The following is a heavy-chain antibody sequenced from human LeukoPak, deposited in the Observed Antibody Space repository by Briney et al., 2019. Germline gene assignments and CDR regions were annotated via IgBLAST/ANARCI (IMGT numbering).Heavy chain of an antibody. CDR2: IYTSGST. CDR1: GGSISNSLYY. D-gene: IGHD4-11*01. CDR3: ARTTRVTPDGRAEYFED. V-gene: IGHV4-61*02. J-gene: IGHJ1*01. Sequence: PSETLSLTCTVSGGSISNSLYYWSWIRQPAGKGLEWIGRIYTSGSTNYNPSLKSRVIISVDTSKNQFSLKLRSVTAADTAMYYCARTTRVTPDGRAEYFEDWGQGTLVIVSS.